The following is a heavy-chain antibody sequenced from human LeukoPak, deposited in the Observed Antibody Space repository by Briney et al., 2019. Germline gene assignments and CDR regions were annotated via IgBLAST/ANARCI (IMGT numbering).Heavy chain of an antibody. J-gene: IGHJ6*03. Sequence: ASVKVSCKASGYTFTSYGISWVRQAPGQGLEWMGIINPSGGSTSYAQKFQGRVTMTRDTSTSTVYMELSSLRSEDAAVYYCVRDQDVVVPAAIVPPFYMDVWGKGTTVTISS. D-gene: IGHD2-2*01. CDR2: INPSGGST. CDR1: GYTFTSYG. V-gene: IGHV1-46*01. CDR3: VRDQDVVVPAAIVPPFYMDV.